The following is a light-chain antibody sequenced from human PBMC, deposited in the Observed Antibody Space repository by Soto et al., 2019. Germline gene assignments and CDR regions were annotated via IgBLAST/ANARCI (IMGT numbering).Light chain of an antibody. V-gene: IGLV2-14*03. CDR1: SSDVGAYNF. CDR2: NVY. Sequence: QSALTQPASVSGSPGQSITISCTGTSSDVGAYNFVSWHQQHPGKAPKLMIYNVYDRPSGISYRFSGSKSGNTASLTISGPQGEDEADYYCSAYTVSRTYVFGTGTKLTVL. CDR3: SAYTVSRTYV. J-gene: IGLJ1*01.